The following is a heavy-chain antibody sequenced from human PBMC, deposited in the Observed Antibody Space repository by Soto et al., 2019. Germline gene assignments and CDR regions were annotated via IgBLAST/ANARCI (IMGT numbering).Heavy chain of an antibody. CDR1: GFTFSSYA. J-gene: IGHJ4*02. V-gene: IGHV3-23*01. D-gene: IGHD1-26*01. CDR3: VKGEEWEPLGTLDY. Sequence: EVPLLESGGGLVQPGGSLRLSCAASGFTFSSYAMSWVRQAPGKGLEWVSAISGSGGSTYYADSVKGRFTISRDNSKNTLYLKMNSLRAEDTAVYYCVKGEEWEPLGTLDYWGQGTLVTVSS. CDR2: ISGSGGST.